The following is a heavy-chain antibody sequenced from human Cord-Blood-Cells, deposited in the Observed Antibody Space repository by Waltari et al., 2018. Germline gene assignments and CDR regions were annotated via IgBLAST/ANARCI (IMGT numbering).Heavy chain of an antibody. CDR1: GYSISSGYY. Sequence: QVQLQESGPGLVKPSETLSLTCTVSGYSISSGYYWGWIRQPPGKGLEWIGSIYHSGSTYDNPSLNSRGTISVDTSKNQFSRKLSSVTAADTAVYYCARGVWSGYYTMWGQGTLVTVSS. V-gene: IGHV4-38-2*02. J-gene: IGHJ4*02. CDR3: ARGVWSGYYTM. CDR2: IYHSGST. D-gene: IGHD3-3*01.